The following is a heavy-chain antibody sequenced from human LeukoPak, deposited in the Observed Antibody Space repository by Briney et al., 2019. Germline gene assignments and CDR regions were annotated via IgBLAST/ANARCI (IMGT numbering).Heavy chain of an antibody. CDR1: GFTFDDYA. J-gene: IGHJ3*02. Sequence: GGSLRLSCAASGFTFDDYAMHWVRQAPGKGLEWVSGISWNSGSIGYADSVKGQFTISRDNAKNSLYLQMNSLRAEDTALYYCAKGLSWRVRNAFDIWGQGTMVTVSS. CDR3: AKGLSWRVRNAFDI. CDR2: ISWNSGSI. V-gene: IGHV3-9*01. D-gene: IGHD6-13*01.